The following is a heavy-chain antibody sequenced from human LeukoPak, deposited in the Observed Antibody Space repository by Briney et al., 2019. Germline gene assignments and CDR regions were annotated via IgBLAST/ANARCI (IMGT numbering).Heavy chain of an antibody. Sequence: ASVKVSCKASGYTFTGYYMHWVRQAPGQGLEWMGWINPNSGNTGYAQKFQGRVTMTRNTSISTAYMELSSLRSEDTAVYYCARGDYQFDPWGQGTLVTVSS. D-gene: IGHD5-12*01. J-gene: IGHJ5*02. V-gene: IGHV1-8*02. CDR1: GYTFTGYY. CDR2: INPNSGNT. CDR3: ARGDYQFDP.